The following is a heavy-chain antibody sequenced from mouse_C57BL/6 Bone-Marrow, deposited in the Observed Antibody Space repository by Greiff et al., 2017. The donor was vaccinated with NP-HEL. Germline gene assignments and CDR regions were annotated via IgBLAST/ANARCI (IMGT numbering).Heavy chain of an antibody. CDR2: FYPGSGSI. V-gene: IGHV1-62-2*01. D-gene: IGHD3-2*02. CDR1: GYTFTEYT. Sequence: QVQLQQSGAELVKPGASVKLSCKASGYTFTEYTIHWVKQRSGQGLEWIGWFYPGSGSIKNNEKFKDKATLTADKSSSTVYMELSRLTSEDSAVYFCARHESPNSSGSNYAMDYWGQGTSVTVSS. J-gene: IGHJ4*01. CDR3: ARHESPNSSGSNYAMDY.